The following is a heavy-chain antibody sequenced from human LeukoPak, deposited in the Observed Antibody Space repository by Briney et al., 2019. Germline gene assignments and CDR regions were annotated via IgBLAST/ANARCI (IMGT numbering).Heavy chain of an antibody. CDR3: ARDRWEPLRYWYFDL. J-gene: IGHJ2*01. CDR1: GFTLSNYA. V-gene: IGHV3-23*01. D-gene: IGHD1-26*01. CDR2: ISGSGGST. Sequence: PGWSLRLSCAASGFTLSNYAMSWVRQDPGKGLECVSVISGSGGSTYYADSVKGRFTISRDNSKNTLYLQMNSLRAEDKAVYYCARDRWEPLRYWYFDLWGRGTLVTVSS.